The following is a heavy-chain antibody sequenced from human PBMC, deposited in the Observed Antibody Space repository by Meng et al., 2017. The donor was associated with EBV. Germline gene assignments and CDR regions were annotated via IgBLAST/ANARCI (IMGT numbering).Heavy chain of an antibody. D-gene: IGHD6-19*01. CDR3: ARVGIAVAGTGDY. CDR1: GYTFTGYY. J-gene: IGHJ4*02. Sequence: APLVQSGAEVKKPGASVKVSCKASGYTFTGYYMHWVRQAPGQGLEWMGRINPNSGGTNYAQKFQGRVTMTRDTSISTAYMELSRLRSDDTAVYYCARVGIAVAGTGDYWGQGTLVTVSS. CDR2: INPNSGGT. V-gene: IGHV1-2*06.